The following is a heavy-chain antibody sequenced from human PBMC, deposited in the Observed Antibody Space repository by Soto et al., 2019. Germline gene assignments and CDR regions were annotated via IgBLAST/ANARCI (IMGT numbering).Heavy chain of an antibody. CDR3: ARATYYYDSSGYFSPSRGAFDI. J-gene: IGHJ3*02. CDR1: GFTFSSYW. V-gene: IGHV3-74*01. CDR2: INSDGSST. D-gene: IGHD3-22*01. Sequence: GGSLRLSCAASGFTFSSYWMHWVRQAPGKGLVWVSRINSDGSSTSYADSVKGRLTISRDNAKNTLYLQMNSLRAEDTAVYYCARATYYYDSSGYFSPSRGAFDIWGQGTMVTVSS.